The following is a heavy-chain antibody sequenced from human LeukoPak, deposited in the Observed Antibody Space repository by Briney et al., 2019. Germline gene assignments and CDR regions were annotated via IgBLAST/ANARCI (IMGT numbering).Heavy chain of an antibody. V-gene: IGHV3-23*01. CDR2: ISGSGGST. J-gene: IGHJ4*02. D-gene: IGHD2-2*01. Sequence: QSGGSLRLSCAASGFTFSSYAMSWVRQAPGKGLEWVSAISGSGGSTYYADSVKGRFTISRDNSKNTLYLQMNSLRAEDTAVYYCAKGPPKRDCSSTSCYWNYWGQGTLVTVSS. CDR3: AKGPPKRDCSSTSCYWNY. CDR1: GFTFSSYA.